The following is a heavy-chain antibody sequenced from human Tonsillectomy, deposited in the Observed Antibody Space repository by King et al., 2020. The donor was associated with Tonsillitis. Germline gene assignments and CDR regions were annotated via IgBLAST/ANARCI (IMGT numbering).Heavy chain of an antibody. CDR2: INHSGNT. V-gene: IGHV4-34*01. J-gene: IGHJ4*02. D-gene: IGHD4-11*01. CDR1: GGSFSGYY. Sequence: VQLQQWGAGLLKPSEPLSLPCAVYGGSFSGYYCSWIRQPPGKGLEWIGEINHSGNTNYKPSLKGRVTISIDTSKNQFSLKMSSVTAADTAVYYCVSGYSSHFDYWGQGALVTVSS. CDR3: VSGYSSHFDY.